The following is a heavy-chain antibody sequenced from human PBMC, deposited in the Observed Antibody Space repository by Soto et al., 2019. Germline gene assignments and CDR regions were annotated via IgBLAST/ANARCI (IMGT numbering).Heavy chain of an antibody. Sequence: QLQLQESGPGLVKPSETLSLTCTVSGGSISSSSYYWGWIRQPPGKGLEWIGSIYYSGSTYYNPSLKRRATISVDTSQNHFSRNLSSVTAAVTAVYYCARQARGYDFWSGPFDYWGQGTLVTVSS. V-gene: IGHV4-39*01. D-gene: IGHD3-3*01. CDR2: IYYSGST. CDR1: GGSISSSSYY. J-gene: IGHJ4*02. CDR3: ARQARGYDFWSGPFDY.